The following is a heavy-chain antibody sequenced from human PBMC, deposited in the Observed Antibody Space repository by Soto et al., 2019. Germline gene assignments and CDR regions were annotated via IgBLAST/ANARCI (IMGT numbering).Heavy chain of an antibody. J-gene: IGHJ6*03. CDR2: ISYDGSNK. Sequence: GGSLRLSCAASGFTFSSYGMHWVRQAPGKGLEWVAVISYDGSNKYYADSVKGRFTISRDNSKNTLYLQMNSLRAEDTAVYYCAKGYSGYDFYYIDVWGKGTTVTVSS. CDR1: GFTFSSYG. CDR3: AKGYSGYDFYYIDV. D-gene: IGHD5-12*01. V-gene: IGHV3-30*18.